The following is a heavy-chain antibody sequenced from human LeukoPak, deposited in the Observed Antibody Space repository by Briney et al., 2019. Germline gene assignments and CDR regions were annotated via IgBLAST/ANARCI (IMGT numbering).Heavy chain of an antibody. V-gene: IGHV4-31*03. CDR2: IYYSGST. J-gene: IGHJ4*02. Sequence: SETLSLTCTVSGGSISSGGYYWSWIRQHPGKGLEWIGYIYYSGSTYYNPSLKSRVTISVDTSKNQFSLKLSSVAAADTAVYYCAREERQWLVPGYFDYWGQGTLVTVSS. CDR3: AREERQWLVPGYFDY. D-gene: IGHD6-19*01. CDR1: GGSISSGGYY.